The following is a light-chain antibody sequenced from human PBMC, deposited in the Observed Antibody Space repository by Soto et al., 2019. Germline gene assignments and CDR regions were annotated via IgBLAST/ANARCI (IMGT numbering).Light chain of an antibody. Sequence: EIVMTQSPATLSASPGERATLSCRASQTISKKLAWYQHKPGQAPRLLIYGASTRVTGIPARFSGSGSRTEFTLTISSLQSEDVAVYYCQQYDNWPPITFGGGTKVEIK. CDR1: QTISKK. CDR2: GAS. J-gene: IGKJ4*01. V-gene: IGKV3-15*01. CDR3: QQYDNWPPIT.